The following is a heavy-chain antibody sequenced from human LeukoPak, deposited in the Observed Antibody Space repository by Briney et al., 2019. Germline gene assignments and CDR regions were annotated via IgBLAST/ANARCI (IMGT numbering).Heavy chain of an antibody. CDR1: GFTFSDYA. J-gene: IGHJ4*02. D-gene: IGHD2-15*01. V-gene: IGHV3-23*01. CDR2: ISDGGAST. CDR3: ARSWYYFDY. Sequence: GGSLRLSCAASGFTFSDYAMTWVRQAPGKGLEWVSVISDGGASTYYRDSVRGRFSISRDNSKKTLYLQMNGLRAEDTAVYYCARSWYYFDYWGQGALFTVSS.